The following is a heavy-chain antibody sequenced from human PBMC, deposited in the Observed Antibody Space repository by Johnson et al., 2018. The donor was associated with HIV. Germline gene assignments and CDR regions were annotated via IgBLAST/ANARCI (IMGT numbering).Heavy chain of an antibody. CDR2: IGTAGDT. V-gene: IGHV3-13*01. J-gene: IGHJ3*02. D-gene: IGHD3-22*01. CDR1: GFTFSSYD. Sequence: VQLVESGGGVVQPGGSLRLSCAASGFTFSSYDMHWVRQATGKGLEWVSAIGTAGDTYYPGSVKGRFTISRENAKNSLYLQMNSLRAEDTAVYYCGKGKFTMKVVIFIDMWGQGTMVTVSS. CDR3: GKGKFTMKVVIFIDM.